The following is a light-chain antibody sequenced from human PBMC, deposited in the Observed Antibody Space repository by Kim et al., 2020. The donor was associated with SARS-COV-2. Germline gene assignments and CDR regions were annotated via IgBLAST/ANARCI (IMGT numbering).Light chain of an antibody. CDR3: QVWDSSSDHPV. Sequence: AQGKTARITCGGNNIGSKSVHWYQQKPGQAPVLVIYYDSDRPSGIPERLSGSNSGNTATLTISRVEAGDEADYYCQVWDSSSDHPVFGGGTQLTVL. CDR1: NIGSKS. CDR2: YDS. V-gene: IGLV3-21*04. J-gene: IGLJ2*01.